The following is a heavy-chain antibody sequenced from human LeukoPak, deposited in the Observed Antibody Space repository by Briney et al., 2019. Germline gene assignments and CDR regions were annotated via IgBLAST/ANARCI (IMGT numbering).Heavy chain of an antibody. V-gene: IGHV3-30*04. Sequence: PGRSLRLSCAASGFTFSSYAMHWVRQAPGKGLEWVAVISYGGSNKYYADSVKGRFTISRDNSKNTLYLQMNSLRAEDTAVYYCARPASMVRGVEGLFDYWGQGTLVTVSS. CDR1: GFTFSSYA. CDR2: ISYGGSNK. D-gene: IGHD3-10*01. CDR3: ARPASMVRGVEGLFDY. J-gene: IGHJ4*02.